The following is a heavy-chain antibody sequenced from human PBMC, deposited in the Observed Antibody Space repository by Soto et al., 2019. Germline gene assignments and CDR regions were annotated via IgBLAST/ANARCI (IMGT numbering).Heavy chain of an antibody. D-gene: IGHD3-10*01. CDR2: IYNDGTYS. J-gene: IGHJ4*02. CDR1: GFIFKMYW. V-gene: IGHV3-74*01. CDR3: TRGPRPISTGTGAY. Sequence: PGGSLRLSCAASGFIFKMYWMHWVRQSPGKGLVWISRIYNDGTYSDYADSVRGRFTISRDNVNATLYLQMNTLRAEDSGLYYCTRGPRPISTGTGAYWGQGTQVTVSS.